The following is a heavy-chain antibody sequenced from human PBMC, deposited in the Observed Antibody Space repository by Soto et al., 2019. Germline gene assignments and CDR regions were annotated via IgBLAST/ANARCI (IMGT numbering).Heavy chain of an antibody. D-gene: IGHD6-6*01. CDR2: ISWNDDK. CDR3: ALSSSPYYYYGMDV. CDR1: GFSLNSNEVG. V-gene: IGHV2-5*01. J-gene: IGHJ6*02. Sequence: SGPTLVNPTQTLTLTCTFSGFSLNSNEVGVGWIRQPPGKALEWLALISWNDDKRYSPSLKSRLTITNGTSKNQVVLTMTNMDPVDTATYYCALSSSPYYYYGMDVWGQGTTVTVSS.